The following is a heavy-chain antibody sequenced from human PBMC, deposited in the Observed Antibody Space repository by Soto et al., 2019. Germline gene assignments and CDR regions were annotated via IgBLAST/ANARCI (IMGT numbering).Heavy chain of an antibody. CDR3: ARAFGSTMPSLF. D-gene: IGHD2-2*01. CDR2: IYYSGST. CDR1: GGYISSYY. J-gene: IGHJ4*02. Sequence: LSLTCTVSGGYISSYYWTWIRQPPGKGLEWIGYIYYSGSTNYNPSLKSRVTMSIDTSKSQFSLKLSSVTAADTAVYYCARAFGSTMPSLFWGQGTLVTVSS. V-gene: IGHV4-59*01.